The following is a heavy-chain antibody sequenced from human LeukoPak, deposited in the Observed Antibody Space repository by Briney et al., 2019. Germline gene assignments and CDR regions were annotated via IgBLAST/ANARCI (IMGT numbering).Heavy chain of an antibody. CDR2: ISYDGSNK. CDR1: GFTFSSYA. CDR3: ARGTPGIAAAGPEEYFQH. J-gene: IGHJ1*01. V-gene: IGHV3-30-3*01. D-gene: IGHD6-13*01. Sequence: GGSLRLSCAASGFTFSSYAMHWVRQAPGKGLEWVAVISYDGSNKYYADSVKGRFTISRDNSKNTLYLQMNSLRAENTAVYYCARGTPGIAAAGPEEYFQHWGQGTLVTVSS.